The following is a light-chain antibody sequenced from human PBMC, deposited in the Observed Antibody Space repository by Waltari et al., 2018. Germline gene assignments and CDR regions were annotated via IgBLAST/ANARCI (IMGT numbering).Light chain of an antibody. CDR2: GAS. Sequence: IVLTQSPGTLSLSPGERATLSCRASQSVRSNFLAWYQQKPGQAPRLLLYGASSRAFGIPDRFSGSGSGTDFTLTINRVEPEDCAVYYCQQYGTSAVTFGQGTKLEIK. J-gene: IGKJ2*01. CDR3: QQYGTSAVT. CDR1: QSVRSNF. V-gene: IGKV3-20*01.